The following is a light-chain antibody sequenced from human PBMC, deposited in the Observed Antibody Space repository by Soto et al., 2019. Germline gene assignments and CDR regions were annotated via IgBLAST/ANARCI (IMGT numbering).Light chain of an antibody. J-gene: IGKJ3*01. CDR1: QSVSSSY. CDR3: QQYGSSPFT. V-gene: IGKV3-20*01. CDR2: GAS. Sequence: EIVLTQSPGTLSLSPGERATLSCRASQSVSSSYLAWYQQKPGQAPRLLIYGASSRATGIPDRFSGSASETDFALTISRLEPEDFAVYYCQQYGSSPFTFGPGTKVDL.